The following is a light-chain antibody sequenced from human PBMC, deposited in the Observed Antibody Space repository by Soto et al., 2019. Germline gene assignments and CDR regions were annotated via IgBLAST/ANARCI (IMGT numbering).Light chain of an antibody. J-gene: IGLJ2*01. CDR3: SSYTSSSTSVV. CDR1: SSDVGGYNY. CDR2: DVS. V-gene: IGLV2-14*01. Sequence: QSALTQPATVSGSPGQSITISCTGTSSDVGGYNYVSWYLQYPGKAPKLMIYDVSKRPSGVSNRFSGSKSGNTASLTISGLQAEDEADYYCSSYTSSSTSVVFGGGTKLTVL.